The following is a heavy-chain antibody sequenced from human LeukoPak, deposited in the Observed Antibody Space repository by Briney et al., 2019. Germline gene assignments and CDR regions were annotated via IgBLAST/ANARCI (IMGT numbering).Heavy chain of an antibody. D-gene: IGHD2-2*01. CDR1: GYTFSTFF. V-gene: IGHV1-46*01. CDR2: VNPSGGST. CDR3: ARGESIVVVPAAMGP. J-gene: IGHJ4*02. Sequence: VASVKVSCKTSGYTFSTFFIHWVRQAPGQGFEWMGLVNPSGGSTSSTQKFRGGFTMTRDTSTSTAYMELSRLRSDDTAVYYCARGESIVVVPAAMGPWGQGTLVTVSS.